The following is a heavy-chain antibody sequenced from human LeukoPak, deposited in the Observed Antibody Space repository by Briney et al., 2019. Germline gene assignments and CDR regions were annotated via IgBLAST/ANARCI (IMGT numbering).Heavy chain of an antibody. D-gene: IGHD4-17*01. CDR2: IYHSGST. CDR1: GYSISSGYY. J-gene: IGHJ4*02. V-gene: IGHV4-38-2*01. CDR3: ARATDYGPYYFDY. Sequence: PSETLSLTCAVSGYSISSGYYWGWIRQPPGKGLEWIGSIYHSGSTYYNPSPKSRVTISVDTSKNQFSLKLSSVTAADTAVYYCARATDYGPYYFDYWGQGTLVTVSS.